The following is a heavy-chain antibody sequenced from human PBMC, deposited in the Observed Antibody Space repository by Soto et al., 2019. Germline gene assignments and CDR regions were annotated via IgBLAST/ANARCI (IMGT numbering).Heavy chain of an antibody. CDR3: ARHQPRGYFDL. Sequence: QLQLQESGPGLVKPSETLSLTCTVSGGSISSSSYYWGWIRQPPGKGLEWIGSIYYSGSTYYNPSLKSRVTISVDTSKNQFSLKLSSVTAADTAVYYCARHQPRGYFDLWGRGTLVTVSS. CDR1: GGSISSSSYY. V-gene: IGHV4-39*01. J-gene: IGHJ2*01. CDR2: IYYSGST.